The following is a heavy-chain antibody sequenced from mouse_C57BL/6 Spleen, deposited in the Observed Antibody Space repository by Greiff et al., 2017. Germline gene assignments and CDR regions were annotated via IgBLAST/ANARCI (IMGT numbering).Heavy chain of an antibody. J-gene: IGHJ3*01. V-gene: IGHV1-26*01. CDR2: INPNNGGT. D-gene: IGHD2-5*01. Sequence: EVQLQQSGPELVKPGASVKISCKASGYTFTDYYMNWVKQSHGKSLEWIGDINPNNGGTSYNQKFKGKATLTVAKSSSTAYMELRSLTSEDSAVYYCARDYYSNYEAADWGQGTLGTVSA. CDR1: GYTFTDYY. CDR3: ARDYYSNYEAAD.